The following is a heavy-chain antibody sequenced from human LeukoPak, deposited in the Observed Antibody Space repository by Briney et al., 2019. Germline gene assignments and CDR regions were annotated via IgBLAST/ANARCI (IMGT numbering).Heavy chain of an antibody. CDR3: ARGPMVRGVPLGY. CDR2: INHIVST. Sequence: SQTLSLTCAVYGGSSSGYYWSWIRQPPGKGLDWIGEINHIVSTNYNPTLKSRVTKSADTSKNQFSLKLSSVTAADNAVYYCARGPMVRGVPLGYWGQGTLVTVSS. V-gene: IGHV4-34*01. J-gene: IGHJ4*02. CDR1: GGSSSGYY. D-gene: IGHD3-10*01.